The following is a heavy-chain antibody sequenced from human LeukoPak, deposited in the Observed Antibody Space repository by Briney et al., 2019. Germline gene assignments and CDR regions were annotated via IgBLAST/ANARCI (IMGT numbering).Heavy chain of an antibody. D-gene: IGHD1-1*01. V-gene: IGHV1-69*06. CDR3: ARDVKWLGYNWFGSGGRNWFDP. CDR2: IIPIFGTA. Sequence: ASVKVSCKASGGTFSSYAISWVRQAPGQGLEWMGGIIPIFGTANYAQKFQGRVTITADKSTSTAYMELSSLRSEDTAVYYCARDVKWLGYNWFGSGGRNWFDPWGQGTLVTVSS. J-gene: IGHJ5*02. CDR1: GGTFSSYA.